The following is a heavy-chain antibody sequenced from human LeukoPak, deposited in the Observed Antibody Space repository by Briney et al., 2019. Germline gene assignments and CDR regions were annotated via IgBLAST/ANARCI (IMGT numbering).Heavy chain of an antibody. CDR3: ARADATSYHYYYYMDV. V-gene: IGHV1-8*02. J-gene: IGHJ6*03. CDR1: GYTFTGYY. CDR2: MNPDSGNT. Sequence: GASVKVSCKASGYTFTGYYMHWVRQAPGQGLEWMGWMNPDSGNTGYAQKFQGRVLMTRDASIGTAYMELTSLRSEDTAVYYCARADATSYHYYYYMDVWGKGTAVTVSS.